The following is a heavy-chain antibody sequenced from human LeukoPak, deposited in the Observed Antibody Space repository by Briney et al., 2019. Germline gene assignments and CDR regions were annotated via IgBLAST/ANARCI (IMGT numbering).Heavy chain of an antibody. Sequence: ASVKVSCKASGGTFSSYAISWVRQAPGQGLEWMGRIIPTFGIANYAQKFQGRVTITADKSTSTAYMELSSLRSEDTAVYYCASTYCSGGSCYGRLVDYWGQGTLVTVSS. D-gene: IGHD2-15*01. CDR3: ASTYCSGGSCYGRLVDY. CDR2: IIPTFGIA. V-gene: IGHV1-69*04. J-gene: IGHJ4*02. CDR1: GGTFSSYA.